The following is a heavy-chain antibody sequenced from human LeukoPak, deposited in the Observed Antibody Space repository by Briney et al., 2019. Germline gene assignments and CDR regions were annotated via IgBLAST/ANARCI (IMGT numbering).Heavy chain of an antibody. CDR1: GGTFNTYA. CDR3: AKDSTDYYESSGYHYAPVY. Sequence: ASVKVSCKASGGTFNTYAISWVRQAPGQGLEWMGGLIPIFGAANYAQMFQGRVTITADESTSTAYLELSNLRSEDTAVYYCAKDSTDYYESSGYHYAPVYWGQGTLVTVSS. J-gene: IGHJ4*02. V-gene: IGHV1-69*13. CDR2: LIPIFGAA. D-gene: IGHD3-22*01.